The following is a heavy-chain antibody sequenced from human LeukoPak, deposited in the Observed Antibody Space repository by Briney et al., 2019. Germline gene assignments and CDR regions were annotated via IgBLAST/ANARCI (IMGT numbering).Heavy chain of an antibody. CDR1: GFTFSSYW. V-gene: IGHV3-7*01. D-gene: IGHD1-26*01. CDR2: IKQDGSEK. CDR3: ARDKIVGATLLDY. J-gene: IGHJ4*02. Sequence: GGSLRLSCAASGFTFSSYWMSWVRQAPGKGLEWVANIKQDGSEKYFVDSVRGRFTISRDNAKNLLYLQMDGLRAEDAALYYCARDKIVGATLLDYWGQGTRVTVSS.